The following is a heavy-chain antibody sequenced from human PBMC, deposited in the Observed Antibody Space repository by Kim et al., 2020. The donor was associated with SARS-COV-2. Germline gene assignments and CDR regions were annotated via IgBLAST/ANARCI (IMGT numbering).Heavy chain of an antibody. J-gene: IGHJ6*03. D-gene: IGHD2-2*01. Sequence: PSLQSRVTISVDRSKNQFSLKLSSVTAADTAVYYCARARTPDYYYYYMDVWGKGTTVTVSS. CDR3: ARARTPDYYYYYMDV. V-gene: IGHV4-30-2*01.